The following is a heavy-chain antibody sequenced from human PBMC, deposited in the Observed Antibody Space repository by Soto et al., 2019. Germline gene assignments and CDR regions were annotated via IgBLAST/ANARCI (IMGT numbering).Heavy chain of an antibody. CDR3: ATSFGSGSRAFDY. J-gene: IGHJ4*02. V-gene: IGHV1-69*02. CDR1: GDTFNFYT. Sequence: QVQLVQSGAEVKKPGSSVKVSCKASGDTFNFYTINWVRQAPGLGLEWMGRFNPILSFSNSALKFQGRVTLPADKSTSTAYMVLSSLRSEDTAIYSCATSFGSGSRAFDYWGQGALVTVSS. D-gene: IGHD3-10*01. CDR2: FNPILSFS.